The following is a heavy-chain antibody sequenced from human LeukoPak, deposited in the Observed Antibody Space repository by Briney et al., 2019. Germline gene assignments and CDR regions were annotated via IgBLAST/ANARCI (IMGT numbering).Heavy chain of an antibody. V-gene: IGHV3-20*04. J-gene: IGHJ4*02. CDR3: AKGSYGSGSYVDY. CDR1: GFTFDDYG. Sequence: PGGSLRLSCAASGFTFDDYGMNWVRQAPGKGLEWVSGISGSGGRTNYADPVKGRFTISRDNAKNSLYLQMNSLRAEDTALYYCAKGSYGSGSYVDYWGQGTLITVSS. CDR2: ISGSGGRT. D-gene: IGHD3-10*01.